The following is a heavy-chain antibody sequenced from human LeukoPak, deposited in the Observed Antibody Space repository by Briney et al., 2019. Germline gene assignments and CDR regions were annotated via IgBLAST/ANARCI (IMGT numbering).Heavy chain of an antibody. J-gene: IGHJ4*02. CDR2: IRSKANSYAT. D-gene: IGHD2-2*02. V-gene: IGHV3-73*01. CDR3: TRRDHCSSTSCYSDY. CDR1: GFTFSSYT. Sequence: GGSLRLSCAASGFTFSSYTMNWVRQASGKGLEWVGRIRSKANSYATAYAASVKGRFTISRDDSKNTAYLQMNSLKTEDTAVYYCTRRDHCSSTSCYSDYWGQGTLVTVSS.